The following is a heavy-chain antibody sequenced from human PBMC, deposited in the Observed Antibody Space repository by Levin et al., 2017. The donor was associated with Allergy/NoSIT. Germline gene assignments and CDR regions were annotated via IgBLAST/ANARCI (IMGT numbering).Heavy chain of an antibody. CDR1: GESFSGYY. D-gene: IGHD3-10*01. CDR3: ARDLVRAHLWYGMDV. J-gene: IGHJ6*02. CDR2: INHSGST. Sequence: PSETLSLTCAVYGESFSGYYWNWIRQPPGKGLEWIGEINHSGSTNYNPSLKSRVTISVDTSKHQFSLKLNSVTAADTAVYYCARDLVRAHLWYGMDVWGQGTTVTVSS. V-gene: IGHV4-34*01.